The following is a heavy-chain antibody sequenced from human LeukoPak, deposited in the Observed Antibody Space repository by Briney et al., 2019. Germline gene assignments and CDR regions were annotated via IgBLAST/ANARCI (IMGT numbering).Heavy chain of an antibody. J-gene: IGHJ4*02. Sequence: GGSLRLSCAASGFTFTSYAMSWVRQAPGKGLQWVSYISGSGGSRDYADAVKGRFTISRDNSKNTLFLQINSLRAEDTAVYYCARDVYYDSSGYLDYWGQGTLVTVSS. V-gene: IGHV3-23*01. D-gene: IGHD3-22*01. CDR2: ISGSGGSR. CDR1: GFTFTSYA. CDR3: ARDVYYDSSGYLDY.